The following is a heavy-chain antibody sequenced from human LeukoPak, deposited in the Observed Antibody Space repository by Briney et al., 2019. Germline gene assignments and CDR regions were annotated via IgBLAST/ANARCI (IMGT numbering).Heavy chain of an antibody. CDR3: ARLAYYYDSSGPSWAFDI. CDR1: GGSISSSSYY. J-gene: IGHJ3*02. Sequence: SETLSLTCTVSGGSISSSSYYWGWIRQPPGKGLEWIGSIYYSGSTYYNPSLKSRVTISVDTSKNQFSLKLSSVTAADTAVYYCARLAYYYDSSGPSWAFDIWGQGTMVTVSS. V-gene: IGHV4-39*07. D-gene: IGHD3-22*01. CDR2: IYYSGST.